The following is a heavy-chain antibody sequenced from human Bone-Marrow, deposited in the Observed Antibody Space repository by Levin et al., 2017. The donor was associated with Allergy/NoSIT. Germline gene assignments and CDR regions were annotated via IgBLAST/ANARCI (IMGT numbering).Heavy chain of an antibody. D-gene: IGHD6-6*01. V-gene: IGHV3-7*01. CDR1: CFPFLRSW. CDR2: INEDGSEK. J-gene: IGHJ4*02. CDR3: VRPSSSSSPNY. Sequence: LSFSSSCFPFLRSWLTWVRQAPGKGLEWVANINEDGSEKYYVDSVKGRFTISRDHAKNSLYLQVNSLRVEDTAVYYCVRPSSSSSPNYWGQGTLVTVSS.